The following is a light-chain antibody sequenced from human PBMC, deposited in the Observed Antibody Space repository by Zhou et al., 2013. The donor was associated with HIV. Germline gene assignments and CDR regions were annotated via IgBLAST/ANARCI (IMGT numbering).Light chain of an antibody. CDR1: QSLVHRDGNTY. CDR3: MQATQLWT. Sequence: DIVMTQTPLSLPVTLGQPASISCRSSQSLVHRDGNTYLSWLHQRPGQPPRLLIYKIFNRFSGVPDRFSGSGAGTDFTLKISRVEAEDVGVYYCMQATQLWTFGQGTKVELK. V-gene: IGKV2-24*01. CDR2: KIF. J-gene: IGKJ1*01.